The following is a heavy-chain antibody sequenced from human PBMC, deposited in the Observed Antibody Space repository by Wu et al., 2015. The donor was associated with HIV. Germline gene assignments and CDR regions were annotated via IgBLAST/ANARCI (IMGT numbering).Heavy chain of an antibody. CDR1: GYTFTGYY. V-gene: IGHV1-2*02. Sequence: QVQLVQSGAEVKKPGASVKVSCKASGYTFTGYYMHWLRQAPGQGLEWMGWTNPNSGGTNYAQKFQDRVTLTRDTSITTAYMEMSGLRSDDTAVYYCAREIRPEGGAEYFQHWGQGTLVTVSS. CDR2: TNPNSGGT. CDR3: AREIRPEGGAEYFQH. D-gene: IGHD3-16*01. J-gene: IGHJ1*01.